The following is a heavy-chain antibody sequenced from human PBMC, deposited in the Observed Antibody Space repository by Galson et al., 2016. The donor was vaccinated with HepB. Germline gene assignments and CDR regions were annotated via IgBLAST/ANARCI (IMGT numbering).Heavy chain of an antibody. V-gene: IGHV1-69*13. J-gene: IGHJ6*02. CDR2: IIPIFGTA. Sequence: SVKVSCKASGGTFSSNAISWVRQAPGQGLEWMGGIIPIFGTANDAQKFQGRVTITADQSTRTAYMELSSPRSEDTAVYYCARAIGNTVTPYYYYGMDVWGQGTTVTVSS. CDR1: GGTFSSNA. CDR3: ARAIGNTVTPYYYYGMDV. D-gene: IGHD4-17*01.